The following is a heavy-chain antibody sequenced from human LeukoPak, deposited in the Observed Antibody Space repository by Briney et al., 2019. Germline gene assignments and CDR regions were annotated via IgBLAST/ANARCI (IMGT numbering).Heavy chain of an antibody. J-gene: IGHJ3*02. CDR3: ARVVGLIVGPTDPFHI. D-gene: IGHD1-26*01. Sequence: ASVKVSCKASGYTFTDYYMHWVRQAPGQGLEWMGWINPNSGATEYAEKFQGRVTMTRDTSISTAYMELSRLRSDDTAVYYCARVVGLIVGPTDPFHIWGQGTMVTVSS. CDR2: INPNSGAT. V-gene: IGHV1-2*02. CDR1: GYTFTDYY.